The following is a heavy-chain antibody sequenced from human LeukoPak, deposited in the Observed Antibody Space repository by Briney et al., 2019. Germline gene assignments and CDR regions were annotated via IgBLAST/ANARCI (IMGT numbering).Heavy chain of an antibody. CDR1: GFTFSSYG. CDR3: AKDLGGTDY. J-gene: IGHJ4*02. D-gene: IGHD3-16*01. Sequence: GGSLRLSCAASGFTFSSYGMHWVRQAPGKGLEWVAVISYDESNKYYADSVKGRFTISRDNSKNTLYLQMNSLRAEDTAVYYCAKDLGGTDYWGQGTLVTVSS. V-gene: IGHV3-30*18. CDR2: ISYDESNK.